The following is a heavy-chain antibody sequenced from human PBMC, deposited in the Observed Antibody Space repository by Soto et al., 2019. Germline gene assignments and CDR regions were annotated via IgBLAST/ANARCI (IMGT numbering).Heavy chain of an antibody. CDR3: AKGGITGTTPFDY. V-gene: IGHV3-9*01. CDR1: GFTFDDYA. J-gene: IGHJ4*02. CDR2: ISWNSGSI. D-gene: IGHD1-7*01. Sequence: GGSLRLSCAASGFTFDDYAMHWVRQAPGKGLEWVSGISWNSGSIGYADSVKGRFTISRDNAKNSLYLQMNSLRAEDTALYYCAKGGITGTTPFDYWGQGTLVTVSS.